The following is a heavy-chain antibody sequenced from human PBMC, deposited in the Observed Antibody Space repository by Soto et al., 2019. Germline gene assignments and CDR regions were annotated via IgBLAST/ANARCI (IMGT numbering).Heavy chain of an antibody. CDR2: ISSSGSTI. J-gene: IGHJ4*02. CDR3: AIHDSSSYSSPLDY. CDR1: GFTFSDYY. Sequence: NPGGSLRLSCAASGFTFSDYYMSWIRQAPGKGLEWVSYISSSGSTIYYADSVKGRFTISRDNAKNSLYLQMNSLRAEDTAVYYCAIHDSSSYSSPLDYWGQGTLVTVSS. D-gene: IGHD6-13*01. V-gene: IGHV3-11*01.